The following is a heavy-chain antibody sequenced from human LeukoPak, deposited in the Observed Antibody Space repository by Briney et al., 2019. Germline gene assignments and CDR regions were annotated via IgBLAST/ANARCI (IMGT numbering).Heavy chain of an antibody. CDR3: ARPALPGYYFYGMDI. CDR2: ISSSGSYI. V-gene: IGHV3-21*01. D-gene: IGHD2-2*01. Sequence: GGSLRLSCAAPGFTFSTYRMTWVRQAPGKGLEWVSSISSSGSYIYYADSVKGRFTISRDNAKNSLSLQMSSLRAEDTAIYYCARPALPGYYFYGMDIWGQGTTVTVSS. J-gene: IGHJ6*02. CDR1: GFTFSTYR.